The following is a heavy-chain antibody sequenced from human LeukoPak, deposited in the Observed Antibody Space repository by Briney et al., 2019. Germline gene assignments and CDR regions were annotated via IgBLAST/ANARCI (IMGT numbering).Heavy chain of an antibody. CDR2: IAADNTI. Sequence: GGSLRLSCAASGVIVSSSEMNWVRQAPGRGLEWISFIAADNTIYYADSVKGRFTLSRDNAKNSLYLQMNSLRAEDTAVYYCARDLLNDYGGDEDYWGQGTLVTVSS. D-gene: IGHD4-23*01. CDR1: GVIVSSSE. V-gene: IGHV3-48*03. J-gene: IGHJ4*02. CDR3: ARDLLNDYGGDEDY.